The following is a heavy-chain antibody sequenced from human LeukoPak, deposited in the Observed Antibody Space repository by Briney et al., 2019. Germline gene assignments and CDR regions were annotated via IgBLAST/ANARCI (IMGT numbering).Heavy chain of an antibody. V-gene: IGHV4-34*01. CDR3: ARGVVSGRFGDYYYYMDV. CDR1: GGSFSGHY. Sequence: SETLSLTCAVYGGSFSGHYWTWIRQPPGKGLQWIGEINDRGSTNYNPSLKSRLTISEDKSKKQFSLRLPSVTAADTAVYYCARGVVSGRFGDYYYYMDVWGKGTTVTVSS. D-gene: IGHD3-16*01. J-gene: IGHJ6*03. CDR2: INDRGST.